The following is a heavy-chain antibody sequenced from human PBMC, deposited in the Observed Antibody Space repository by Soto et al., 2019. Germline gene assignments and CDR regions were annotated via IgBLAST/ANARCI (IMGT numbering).Heavy chain of an antibody. D-gene: IGHD3-10*01. CDR3: ARLRASRVRGVKSPFDY. CDR1: SGSISSSNW. CDR2: IYHSGST. J-gene: IGHJ4*02. Sequence: SETLSLTCAVSSGSISSSNWWSWVRQPPGKGLEWIGEIYHSGSTNYNPSLKSRVTISVDKSKNQFSLKLSSVTAADTAVYYCARLRASRVRGVKSPFDYWGQGTLVTVSS. V-gene: IGHV4-4*02.